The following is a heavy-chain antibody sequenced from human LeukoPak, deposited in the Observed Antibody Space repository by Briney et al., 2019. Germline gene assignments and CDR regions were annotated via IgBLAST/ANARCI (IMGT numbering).Heavy chain of an antibody. Sequence: ASVNVSCKASGYTFTGYYMHWVRQAPGQGLEWMGWINPNRGGTNYAQKFQGRVTMTRDTSISTAYMELSRLRSDDTAVYYCARDRTRTEYSSGWYHDYWGQGTLVTVSS. CDR3: ARDRTRTEYSSGWYHDY. CDR1: GYTFTGYY. CDR2: INPNRGGT. V-gene: IGHV1-2*02. D-gene: IGHD6-19*01. J-gene: IGHJ4*02.